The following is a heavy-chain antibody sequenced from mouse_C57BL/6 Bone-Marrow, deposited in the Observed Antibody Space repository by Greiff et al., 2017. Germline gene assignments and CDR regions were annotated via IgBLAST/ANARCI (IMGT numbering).Heavy chain of an antibody. D-gene: IGHD1-1*01. V-gene: IGHV1-5*01. Sequence: EVQLQQSGTVLARPGASVKMSCKTSGYTFTSYWMHWVKQRPGQGLEWIGAIYPGNSDTSYNQKFKGKAKLTAVTSASTAYMELSSLTNEDSAVYYCTPLYYGSSSLCDYWGQGTTLTVSS. J-gene: IGHJ2*01. CDR1: GYTFTSYW. CDR3: TPLYYGSSSLCDY. CDR2: IYPGNSDT.